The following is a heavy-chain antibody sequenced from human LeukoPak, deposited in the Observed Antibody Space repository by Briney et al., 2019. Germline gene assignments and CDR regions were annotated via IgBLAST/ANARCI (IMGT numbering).Heavy chain of an antibody. V-gene: IGHV3-30*18. CDR1: GFTLSSYG. CDR2: ISYDGSNK. CDR3: AKDRTYYYGSGSYVSPLGY. Sequence: GGSLRLSCAASGFTLSSYGMHWVRQAPGKGLEWVAVISYDGSNKYYADSVKGRFTISRDNSKNTLYLQMNSLRAEDTAVYYCAKDRTYYYGSGSYVSPLGYWGQGTLVTVSS. J-gene: IGHJ4*02. D-gene: IGHD3-10*01.